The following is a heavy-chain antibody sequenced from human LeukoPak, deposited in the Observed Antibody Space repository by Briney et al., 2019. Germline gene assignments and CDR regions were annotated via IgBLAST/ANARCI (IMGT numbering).Heavy chain of an antibody. Sequence: PSETLSLTCTVSGGSMSSSSYYWGWIRQSPGKGLEWIGSIYYSGSTYYNPSLKSRVTISVDTSKNQFSLKLSSVTAADTAVYYCAKVVTAILPTNWFDPWGQGTLVTVSS. V-gene: IGHV4-39*07. CDR1: GGSMSSSSYY. CDR3: AKVVTAILPTNWFDP. J-gene: IGHJ5*02. CDR2: IYYSGST. D-gene: IGHD2-21*02.